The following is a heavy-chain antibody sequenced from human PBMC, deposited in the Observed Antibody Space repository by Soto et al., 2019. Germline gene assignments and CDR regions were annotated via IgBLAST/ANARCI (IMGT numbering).Heavy chain of an antibody. D-gene: IGHD3-3*01. J-gene: IGHJ5*02. CDR1: GFTFSDYY. CDR2: ISSSGSTI. Sequence: PGGSLRLSFAASGFTFSDYYMSWIRQAPGKGLEWVSYISSSGSTIYYADPVKGRFTVSRDNAKNSLYLQMNSLRAEDTAVYYCARAVPPTYDYDFWSGPTTNNWFDPWGQGTLVTVSS. CDR3: ARAVPPTYDYDFWSGPTTNNWFDP. V-gene: IGHV3-11*01.